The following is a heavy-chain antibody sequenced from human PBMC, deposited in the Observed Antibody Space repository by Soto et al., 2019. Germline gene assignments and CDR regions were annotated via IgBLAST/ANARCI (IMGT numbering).Heavy chain of an antibody. CDR3: ARSTTSCYSLCWFDP. D-gene: IGHD2-2*02. Sequence: ASVKVSCKASGYTFTGYGISWVRQAPGQRLEWMGWINAGNGETKYSQNFQGRVTITRDTSASTAYMELNSLRSEDTAFYYCARSTTSCYSLCWFDPWGQGTLVTVSS. V-gene: IGHV1-3*01. CDR2: INAGNGET. J-gene: IGHJ5*02. CDR1: GYTFTGYG.